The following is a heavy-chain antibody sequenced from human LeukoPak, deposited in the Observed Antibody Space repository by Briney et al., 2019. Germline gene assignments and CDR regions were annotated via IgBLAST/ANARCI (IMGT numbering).Heavy chain of an antibody. J-gene: IGHJ5*02. D-gene: IGHD2-15*01. V-gene: IGHV3-11*05. Sequence: GGSLRLSCAASGFTFSDYYMSWIRQAPGKGLEWVSYISSSSSYTNYADSVKGRFTISRDNAKNSLYLQMNSLRAEGTAVYYCAREGGGSNWFDPWGQGTLVTVSS. CDR1: GFTFSDYY. CDR2: ISSSSSYT. CDR3: AREGGGSNWFDP.